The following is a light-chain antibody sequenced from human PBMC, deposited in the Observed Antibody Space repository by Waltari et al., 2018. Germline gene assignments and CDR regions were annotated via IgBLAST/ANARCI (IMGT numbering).Light chain of an antibody. J-gene: IGKJ4*01. V-gene: IGKV3-15*01. CDR2: DAS. CDR3: QQYDKWPLT. Sequence: EIVMTQSPATLSVSPGERVTLSCRASQSISSYLAWYQQKHGQAPRLLIHDASTRATSIPARFGGSGSGTEFTLTISSLQSEDFAVYYCQQYDKWPLTFGGGTEVEIK. CDR1: QSISSY.